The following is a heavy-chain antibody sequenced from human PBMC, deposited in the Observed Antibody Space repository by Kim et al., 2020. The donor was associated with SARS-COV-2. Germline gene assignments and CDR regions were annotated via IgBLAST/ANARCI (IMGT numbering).Heavy chain of an antibody. Sequence: SETLSLTCTVSGGSISSGGYYWSWIRQHPGKGLEWIGYIYYSGSTYYNPSLKSRVTISVDTSKNQFSLKLSSVTAADTAVYYCARENANPEGITMVRGVMINAFDIWGQGTMVTVSS. V-gene: IGHV4-31*03. CDR1: GGSISSGGYY. D-gene: IGHD3-10*01. J-gene: IGHJ3*02. CDR2: IYYSGST. CDR3: ARENANPEGITMVRGVMINAFDI.